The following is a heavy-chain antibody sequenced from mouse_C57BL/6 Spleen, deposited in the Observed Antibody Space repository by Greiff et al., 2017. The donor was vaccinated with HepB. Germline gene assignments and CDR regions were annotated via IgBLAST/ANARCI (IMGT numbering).Heavy chain of an antibody. J-gene: IGHJ2*01. CDR2: IYPGSGST. D-gene: IGHD1-1*01. CDR1: GYTFTSYW. CDR3: ARSMDYYGSGCYFDY. V-gene: IGHV1-55*01. Sequence: VQLQQPGAELVKPGASVKMSCKASGYTFTSYWITWVKQRPGQGLEWIGDIYPGSGSTNYNEKFKSKATLTVDTSSSTAYMQLSSLTSEDSAVYYCARSMDYYGSGCYFDYWGQGTTLTVSS.